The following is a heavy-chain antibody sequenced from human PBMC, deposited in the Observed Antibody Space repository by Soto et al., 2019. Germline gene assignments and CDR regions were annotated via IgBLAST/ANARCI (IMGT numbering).Heavy chain of an antibody. V-gene: IGHV1-69*01. CDR2: LIPMFGTT. D-gene: IGHD3-9*01. CDR3: AGSKVGTWTIFYDKYG. J-gene: IGHJ6*02. Sequence: QVQLVQSGAEVKTPGSSVKVSCKASGGTLSSYSINWVRQAPGQGLEWMGGLIPMFGTTDYAQRFQGRATLTADAAPNRSLREVPYLTSEDTAVYYCAGSKVGTWTIFYDKYGWGQVTTGTV. CDR1: GGTLSSYS.